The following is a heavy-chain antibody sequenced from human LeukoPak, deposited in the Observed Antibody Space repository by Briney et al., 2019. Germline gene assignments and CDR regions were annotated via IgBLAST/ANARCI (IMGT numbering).Heavy chain of an antibody. CDR3: ARRSDSGSDDGEDYFDY. J-gene: IGHJ4*02. CDR1: GGSIYSTTFY. Sequence: PSETLSLTCTVSGGSIYSTTFYWGWVRQPPGKGLEWIVSMYYDGSTYHNPSLKSRVTISVDTSNNQFSLKLTSVTAADTAVYFCARRSDSGSDDGEDYFDYWGQGTLVTVSS. D-gene: IGHD1-26*01. CDR2: MYYDGST. V-gene: IGHV4-39*01.